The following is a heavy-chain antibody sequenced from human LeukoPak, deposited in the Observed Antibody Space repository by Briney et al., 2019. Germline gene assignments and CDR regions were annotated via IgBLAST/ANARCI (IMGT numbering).Heavy chain of an antibody. CDR1: GFTFSSYS. CDR2: ISSSSSEI. V-gene: IGHV3-21*01. CDR3: ARDRGVTENWFDP. D-gene: IGHD1-20*01. J-gene: IGHJ5*02. Sequence: GGSLRLSCAASGFTFSSYSMNWVRQAPGKGMELVSSISSSSSEIYYADSVKGRFPISRDNAKNSLYLQMNSLRAEDTAVYYCARDRGVTENWFDPWGQGTLVTVSS.